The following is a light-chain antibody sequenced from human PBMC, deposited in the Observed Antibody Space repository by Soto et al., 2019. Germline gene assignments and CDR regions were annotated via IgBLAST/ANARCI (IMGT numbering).Light chain of an antibody. CDR3: QQYGGSPIT. CDR2: GAF. V-gene: IGKV3-20*01. CDR1: QSVSSSY. J-gene: IGKJ5*01. Sequence: EIVLTQSPGTLSLSPGERATLSCRASQSVSSSYLAWYQQKPGQAPRLLISGAFNRATGIPDRFSGSGSGKDFTLTISRLEPEDFAVYYCQQYGGSPITFGQGTRLEIK.